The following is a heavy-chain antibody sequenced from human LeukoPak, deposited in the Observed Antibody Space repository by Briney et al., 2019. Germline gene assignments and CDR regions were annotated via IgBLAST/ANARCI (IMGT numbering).Heavy chain of an antibody. D-gene: IGHD3-10*01. J-gene: IGHJ4*02. CDR3: ARHPTLWFGGGIYDY. CDR1: GGSISSSSYY. Sequence: PSETLSLTCTVSGGSISSSSYYWGWIRQPPGKGLEWIGSIYYSGSTYYNPSLKSRVTISVDTSKNQFSLKLSSVTAADTAVYYCARHPTLWFGGGIYDYWGQGTLVTVSS. V-gene: IGHV4-39*07. CDR2: IYYSGST.